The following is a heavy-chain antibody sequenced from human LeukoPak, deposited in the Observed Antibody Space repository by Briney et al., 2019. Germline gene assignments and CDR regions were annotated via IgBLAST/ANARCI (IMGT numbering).Heavy chain of an antibody. CDR3: AKVFRQGLLRGGFEY. D-gene: IGHD2-15*01. V-gene: IGHV1-69*13. J-gene: IGHJ4*02. Sequence: ASVKVSCKASGGTFSSYAISWVRQAPGQGLEWMGGIIPIFGTANYAQKFQGRVTITADESTSTAYMELSSLRSEDTAVYYCAKVFRQGLLRGGFEYWGQGTLVTVS. CDR2: IIPIFGTA. CDR1: GGTFSSYA.